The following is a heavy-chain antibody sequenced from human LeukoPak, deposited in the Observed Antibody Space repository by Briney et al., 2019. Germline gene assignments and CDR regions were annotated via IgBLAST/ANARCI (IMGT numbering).Heavy chain of an antibody. CDR1: GGTFISYA. D-gene: IGHD3-22*01. V-gene: IGHV1-69*01. CDR2: IIPIFGTA. Sequence: KVSCKASGGTFISYAISWVRQAPGQGLEWMGGIIPIFGTANYAQKFQGRVTITADESTSTAYMELSSLRSEDTAVYYCAREYYYDSSGFGFDYWGQGTLVTVSS. CDR3: AREYYYDSSGFGFDY. J-gene: IGHJ4*02.